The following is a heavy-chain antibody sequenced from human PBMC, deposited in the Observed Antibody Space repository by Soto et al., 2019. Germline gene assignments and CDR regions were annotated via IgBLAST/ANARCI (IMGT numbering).Heavy chain of an antibody. J-gene: IGHJ3*02. CDR2: ISYDGSNK. Sequence: QVQLVESGGGVVQPGRSLRLSCAASGFTFSSYAMHWVRQAPGKGLEWVAVISYDGSNKYYADSVKGRFTISRDNSKNTLYLQMNSLRAEDTAVYYCARDNHAFDIWGQGTMVTVSS. CDR1: GFTFSSYA. V-gene: IGHV3-30-3*01. CDR3: ARDNHAFDI.